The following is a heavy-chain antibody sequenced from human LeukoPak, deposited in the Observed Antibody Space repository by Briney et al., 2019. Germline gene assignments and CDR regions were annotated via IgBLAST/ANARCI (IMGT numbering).Heavy chain of an antibody. Sequence: PGGSLRLSCAASAFTFSSYWMSWVRQAPGNGLEWVANIDQDGSEKYYVESMKGRITISRDPAKNSLYLQMNSLRAEDTAVYYCARDYYSYSRGSWAFDIWGQGTMVTVSS. CDR2: IDQDGSEK. J-gene: IGHJ3*02. CDR3: ARDYYSYSRGSWAFDI. CDR1: AFTFSSYW. V-gene: IGHV3-7*03. D-gene: IGHD3-22*01.